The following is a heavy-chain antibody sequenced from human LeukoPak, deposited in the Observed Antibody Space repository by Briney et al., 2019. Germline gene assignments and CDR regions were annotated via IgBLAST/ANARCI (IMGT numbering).Heavy chain of an antibody. Sequence: SETLSVTCTVSGGSISSSSYYWGWIRQPPGKGLVWIGSIYYSGSTYYNPSLKSRVTISVDTSKNQFSLKLSSVTAADTAVYYCARHSDIIVVVAATPGAFDIWGQGTMVSVS. D-gene: IGHD2-15*01. J-gene: IGHJ3*02. V-gene: IGHV4-39*01. CDR2: IYYSGST. CDR3: ARHSDIIVVVAATPGAFDI. CDR1: GGSISSSSYY.